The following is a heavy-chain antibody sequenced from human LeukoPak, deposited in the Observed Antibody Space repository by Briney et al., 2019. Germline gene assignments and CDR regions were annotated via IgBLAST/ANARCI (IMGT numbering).Heavy chain of an antibody. J-gene: IGHJ3*02. CDR2: INPNSGAT. D-gene: IGHD1-26*01. CDR3: ARDVDASGTYRDIFII. Sequence: ASVNVSCKASGYTFTDYYMHWVRQAPGQGLEWMGRINPNSGATNYPPKFQGRVTMTRDTSISTAYMELSRLTSDDTAVYYCARDVDASGTYRDIFIIWGQGTLVTVSS. CDR1: GYTFTDYY. V-gene: IGHV1-2*06.